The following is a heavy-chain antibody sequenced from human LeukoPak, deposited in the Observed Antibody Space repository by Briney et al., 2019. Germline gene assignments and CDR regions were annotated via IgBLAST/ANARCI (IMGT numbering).Heavy chain of an antibody. CDR1: GYSFTSYW. CDR3: ARPHGARQGLAL. Sequence: GESLKISCKGSGYSFTSYWISWVRKMPGKGLEWMGRIDPSDSYTNYSPSFQGHVTISADKSISTAYLQWSSLKASDTAMYYCARPHGARQGLALWGQGTLVTVSS. CDR2: IDPSDSYT. J-gene: IGHJ4*02. D-gene: IGHD6-19*01. V-gene: IGHV5-10-1*01.